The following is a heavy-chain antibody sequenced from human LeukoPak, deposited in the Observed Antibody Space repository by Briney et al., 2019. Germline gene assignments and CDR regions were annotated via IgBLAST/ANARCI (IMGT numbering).Heavy chain of an antibody. D-gene: IGHD2-2*01. J-gene: IGHJ5*02. Sequence: GASVKVSCKASGYTFTSYGISWVRQAPGQGLEWMGWINPNSGGTNYAQKFQGRVTMTRDTSISTAYMELSRLRFDDTAVYYCARVAMPGGWFDPWGQGTLVTVSS. V-gene: IGHV1-2*02. CDR1: GYTFTSYG. CDR3: ARVAMPGGWFDP. CDR2: INPNSGGT.